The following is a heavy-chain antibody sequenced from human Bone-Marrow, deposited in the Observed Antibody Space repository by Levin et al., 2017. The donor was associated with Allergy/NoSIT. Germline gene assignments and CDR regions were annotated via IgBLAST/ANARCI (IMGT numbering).Heavy chain of an antibody. D-gene: IGHD3-3*01. CDR1: GFTFSNYA. V-gene: IGHV3-30*18. J-gene: IGHJ6*01. CDR3: AKVMYSFETIFGVVMDV. Sequence: PGGSLRLSCAASGFTFSNYAMHWVRQAPGKGLEWVAVISFDGSTEYYVDSVKGRFTLSRDNSKNTLYLQMDSLRAEDTAVYYCAKVMYSFETIFGVVMDVWGKGTTVTVSA. CDR2: ISFDGSTE.